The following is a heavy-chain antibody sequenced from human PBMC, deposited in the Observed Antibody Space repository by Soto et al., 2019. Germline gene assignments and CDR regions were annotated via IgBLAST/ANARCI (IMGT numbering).Heavy chain of an antibody. V-gene: IGHV3-33*01. D-gene: IGHD6-13*01. Sequence: QVQLVESGGGVVQPGRSLRLSCAASGFTFNNYGMHWVRQAPGKGLAWLEVIWNDGSNNYYANSVKGRFTISRDNCKNTLSLQMSSLRAEDTAVYYCARRQIPPPTRGAANARGGMDVCGQGTTVTVSS. CDR3: ARRQIPPPTRGAANARGGMDV. CDR2: IWNDGSNN. CDR1: GFTFNNYG. J-gene: IGHJ6*02.